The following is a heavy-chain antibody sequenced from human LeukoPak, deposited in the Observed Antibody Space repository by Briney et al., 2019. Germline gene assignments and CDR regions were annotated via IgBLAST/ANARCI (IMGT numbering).Heavy chain of an antibody. V-gene: IGHV3-74*01. CDR1: GFTFSRYW. J-gene: IGHJ4*02. CDR3: ARGGLEPVDY. D-gene: IGHD1-14*01. CDR2: INPEETTT. Sequence: GGSLRLSCAASGFTFSRYWMHWVRQAPGKGLEWISRINPEETTTSYADSVRGRFTISRDNAKNTLYLEMNSLRTEDTAVYYCARGGLEPVDYWGQGSLVTVSS.